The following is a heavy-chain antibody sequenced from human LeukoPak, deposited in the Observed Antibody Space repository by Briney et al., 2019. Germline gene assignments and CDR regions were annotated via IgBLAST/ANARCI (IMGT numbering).Heavy chain of an antibody. D-gene: IGHD6-19*01. J-gene: IGHJ4*02. CDR1: GYTFTSYD. V-gene: IGHV1-8*01. CDR2: MNPNSGNT. Sequence: ASVKVSCKASGYTFTSYDINWVRQASGQGLEWMGWMNPNSGNTGYVQKFQGRVTMTRNTSISTAYMELSSLRSEDTAVYYCARARSGWYPDYWGQGTLVTVSS. CDR3: ARARSGWYPDY.